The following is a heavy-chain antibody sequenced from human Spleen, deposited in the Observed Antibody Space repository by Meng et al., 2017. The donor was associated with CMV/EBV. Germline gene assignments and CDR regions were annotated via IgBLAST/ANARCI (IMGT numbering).Heavy chain of an antibody. CDR1: GYTLTDYY. CDR3: ARSSGWSRFDY. CDR2: IKPNTDT. Sequence: QVELVQPGAEVTKRGASGKVSCKASGYTLTDYYIRGVRQAPGQLLEWMGWIKPNTDTNYAQNFKGRVILTRNMSINTAYMELSRLTSGDTAVYYCARSSGWSRFDYWGQGTLVSVSS. J-gene: IGHJ4*02. V-gene: IGHV1-2*02. D-gene: IGHD6-19*01.